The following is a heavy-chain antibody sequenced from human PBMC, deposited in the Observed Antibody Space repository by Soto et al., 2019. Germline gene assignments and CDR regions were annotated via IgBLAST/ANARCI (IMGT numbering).Heavy chain of an antibody. CDR3: ARKDKSGYFNWFDP. J-gene: IGHJ5*02. CDR2: IYPGDSDT. Sequence: GESLKISCKGSGYSFTNYWLGWVRQMPGKGLEWMGIIYPGDSDTRYSPSFQGQVTISADKSTSTVFLQWASLKASDTAVYFCARKDKSGYFNWFDPWGQGTLVTVSS. D-gene: IGHD3-22*01. V-gene: IGHV5-51*01. CDR1: GYSFTNYW.